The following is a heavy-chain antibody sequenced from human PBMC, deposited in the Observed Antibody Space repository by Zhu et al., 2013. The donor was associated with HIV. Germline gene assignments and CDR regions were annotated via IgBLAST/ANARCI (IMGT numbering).Heavy chain of an antibody. J-gene: IGHJ4*02. CDR2: ISAYNGHT. CDR1: GGTFSHYA. Sequence: QVQLVQSGTEVKKPGSSVKLSCRASGGTFSHYAIHWVRQAPGQGLEWMGWISAYNGHTNFAQNLQGRVAMATDTSTGTAYLELRSLTSDDTAVYFCAEFGTGFDYWGQGTLVTVS. CDR3: AEFGTGFDY. D-gene: IGHD3-16*01. V-gene: IGHV1-18*01.